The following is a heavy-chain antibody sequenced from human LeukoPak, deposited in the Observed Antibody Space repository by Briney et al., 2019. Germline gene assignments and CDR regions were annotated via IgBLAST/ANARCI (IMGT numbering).Heavy chain of an antibody. J-gene: IGHJ3*02. Sequence: SETLSLTCTVSGGSISSSSYYWGWIRQPPGKGLEWIGSIYYSGSTYYNPSLKSRVTISVDTSKNQFSLKLSSVTAADTAVYYCARDNSEKRQRPGIAAAGKEGAFDIWGQGTMVTVSS. V-gene: IGHV4-39*07. CDR1: GGSISSSSYY. CDR2: IYYSGST. D-gene: IGHD6-13*01. CDR3: ARDNSEKRQRPGIAAAGKEGAFDI.